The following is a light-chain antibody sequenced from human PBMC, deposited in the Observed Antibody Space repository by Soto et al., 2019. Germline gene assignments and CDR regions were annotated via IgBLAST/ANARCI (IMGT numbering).Light chain of an antibody. J-gene: IGKJ5*01. CDR2: AAS. CDR1: QTISNY. Sequence: DIQMTQSPSSVSASVGDRVTITCRASQTISNYLNWCQKKPGKAPKLLIYAASSLQRGVPSRFSGSGSGTDFTLTIASLQPEDFATYYCQQSYSPPPITFGQGTRLDIK. V-gene: IGKV1-39*01. CDR3: QQSYSPPPIT.